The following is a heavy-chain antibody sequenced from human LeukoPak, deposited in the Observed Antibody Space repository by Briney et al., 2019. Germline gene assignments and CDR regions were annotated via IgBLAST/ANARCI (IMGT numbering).Heavy chain of an antibody. J-gene: IGHJ4*02. CDR2: ISVYNDNA. Sequence: GASVKVSCKASGYTFTTYGFTWVRQAPGQGLEWMGWISVYNDNANYAQKFLGRVTLTTDTSRSTAYMELRSLTSDDTAVYYCARGDYGDCWGQGTLVTVSS. CDR1: GYTFTTYG. CDR3: ARGDYGDC. V-gene: IGHV1-18*01.